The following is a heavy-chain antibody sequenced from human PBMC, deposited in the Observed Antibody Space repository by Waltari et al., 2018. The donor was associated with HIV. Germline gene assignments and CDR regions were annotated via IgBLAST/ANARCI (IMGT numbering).Heavy chain of an antibody. CDR3: ARVFMGITMIVGGFDY. V-gene: IGHV1-2*02. Sequence: QVQLVQSGAEVKKPGASVKVSCKASGYTFTGYYMHWVRQAHGKGLEWMGWINPNSGGTNYAQKFQGRVTMTRDTSISTAYMELSRLRSDDTAVYYCARVFMGITMIVGGFDYWGQGTLVTVSS. CDR2: INPNSGGT. J-gene: IGHJ4*02. CDR1: GYTFTGYY. D-gene: IGHD3-22*01.